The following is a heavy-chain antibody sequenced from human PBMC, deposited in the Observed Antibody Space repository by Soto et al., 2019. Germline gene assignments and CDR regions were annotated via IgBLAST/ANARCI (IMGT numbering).Heavy chain of an antibody. CDR2: ISGSDDST. J-gene: IGHJ4*02. Sequence: GGPLRLSCAASGFTFSSYAMSWVRQAPRKGLEWVSAISGSDDSTYYADSVKGRFTISRDNSKNTLYLQMNSLRAEDTAVYYCAKGRSSITYWGQGTLVTVSS. CDR3: AKGRSSITY. D-gene: IGHD6-6*01. CDR1: GFTFSSYA. V-gene: IGHV3-23*01.